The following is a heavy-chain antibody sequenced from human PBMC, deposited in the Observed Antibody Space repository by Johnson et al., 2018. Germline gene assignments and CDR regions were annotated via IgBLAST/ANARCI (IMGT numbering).Heavy chain of an antibody. J-gene: IGHJ1*01. CDR3: AKEGVMEWEYYGPFQY. D-gene: IGHD1-26*01. CDR2: ISYDGSNK. Sequence: VQLVESGGGVVQXGRSXRLXCAASGFTFSSYCMHWVRPAPGKGLAWVAVISYDGSNKYYAASVKARFTISRDNSKNTLYLQMNSQRAEETAVYYRAKEGVMEWEYYGPFQYWGPGTLVTVSS. V-gene: IGHV3-30*18. CDR1: GFTFSSYC.